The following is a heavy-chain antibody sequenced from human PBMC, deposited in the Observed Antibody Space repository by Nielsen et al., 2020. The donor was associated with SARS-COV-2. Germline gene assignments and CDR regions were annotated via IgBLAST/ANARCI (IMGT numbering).Heavy chain of an antibody. D-gene: IGHD5-18*01. J-gene: IGHJ6*02. V-gene: IGHV3-48*03. CDR2: IGGNGRNI. CDR3: ARSPTGKYSYGYIKGYYYYGMDV. CDR1: GFPFSSYE. Sequence: GESLKISCAASGFPFSSYEMNWVRQAPGKALEWLSYIGGNGRNIFYADSVKGRFTISRDNAENSLSLQMNSLRAEDTAVYYCARSPTGKYSYGYIKGYYYYGMDVWGQGTVVTVSS.